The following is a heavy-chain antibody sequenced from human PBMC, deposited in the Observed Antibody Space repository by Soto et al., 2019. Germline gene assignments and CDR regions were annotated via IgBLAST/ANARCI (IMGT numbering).Heavy chain of an antibody. CDR2: ISYDGSSK. Sequence: QVQLVESGGGVVQPGRSLRLSCAASGFTFSSYGMHWVRQAPGKGLEWVAVISYDGSSKDYADSVRGRFTISRDNSKNILYLEMNSLRTEDTAVYYCARPGSGYDVLTGRYFYYYHTIDVWGQGTTVTVSS. CDR3: ARPGSGYDVLTGRYFYYYHTIDV. J-gene: IGHJ6*02. CDR1: GFTFSSYG. D-gene: IGHD3-9*01. V-gene: IGHV3-30*03.